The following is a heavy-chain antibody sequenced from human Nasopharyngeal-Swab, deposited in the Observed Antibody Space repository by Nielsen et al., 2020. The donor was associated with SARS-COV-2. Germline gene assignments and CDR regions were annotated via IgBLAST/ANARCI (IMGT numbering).Heavy chain of an antibody. CDR3: ARERGRGGIWNYYYYHMDV. CDR2: IYYSGST. D-gene: IGHD3-10*01. CDR1: GGAINCSSYY. Sequence: SETLSLTCTVSGGAINCSSYYWGWICQPAGKGLEWIGSIYYSGSTYYNPSLKSRVTISVDTSKNQFSLKLSSVTAADTAVYYCARERGRGGIWNYYYYHMDVWGKGTTVTVSS. V-gene: IGHV4-39*07. J-gene: IGHJ6*03.